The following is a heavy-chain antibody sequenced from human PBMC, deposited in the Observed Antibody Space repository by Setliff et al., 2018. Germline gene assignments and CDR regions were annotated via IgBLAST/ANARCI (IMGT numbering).Heavy chain of an antibody. CDR1: GFTLNNYA. CDR3: ARDSTELGHVYYASGSYPIDY. V-gene: IGHV3-23*01. J-gene: IGHJ4*02. CDR2: ISASGGTT. D-gene: IGHD3-10*01. Sequence: GGSLRLSCAASGFTLNNYAMSWVRQAPGKGLEWVSIISASGGTTYYADSVKGRFTMSSDNSKNSLYLQMNSLRAEDTAVYYCARDSTELGHVYYASGSYPIDYWGQGTLVTVSS.